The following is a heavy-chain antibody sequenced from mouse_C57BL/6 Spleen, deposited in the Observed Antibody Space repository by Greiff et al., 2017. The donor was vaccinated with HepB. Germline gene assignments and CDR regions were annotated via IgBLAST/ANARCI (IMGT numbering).Heavy chain of an antibody. CDR1: GYTFTSYW. CDR2: IDPSDSYT. V-gene: IGHV1-69*01. CDR3: ARTYGSSYDDY. D-gene: IGHD1-1*01. Sequence: QVQLQQPGAELVMPGASVKLSCKASGYTFTSYWMHWVKQRPGQGLEWIGEIDPSDSYTNYNQKFKGKSTLTVDKSSSTAYMQLSSLTSEDSAVYYCARTYGSSYDDYWGQGTTLTVSS. J-gene: IGHJ2*01.